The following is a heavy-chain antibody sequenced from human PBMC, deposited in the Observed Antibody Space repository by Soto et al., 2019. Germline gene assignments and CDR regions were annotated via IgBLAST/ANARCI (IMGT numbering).Heavy chain of an antibody. J-gene: IGHJ4*02. CDR2: ISYGGST. CDR3: SRVILV. V-gene: IGHV4-31*03. D-gene: IGHD2-21*01. Sequence: QVQLQESGPGLVKPSQTLSLTCTVSGGSINSGGYCWSWIRQHPGKGLDWIGCISYGGSTSYNPSLKSRVPISVDTSKNQFPLKPPSVTAAATAVYSRSRVILVWGQGALITVSS. CDR1: GGSINSGGYC.